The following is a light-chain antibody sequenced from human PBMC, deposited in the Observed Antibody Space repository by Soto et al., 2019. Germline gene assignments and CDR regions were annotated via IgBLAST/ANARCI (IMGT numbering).Light chain of an antibody. V-gene: IGKV1-8*01. CDR3: QQYFSYPLT. J-gene: IGKJ4*01. Sequence: AIRMPQSPSSFSASTGDRVPITCRASPGISSHLAWYQVKPGKAPRLLIYTASYLESGVPSRFSGSGSGTDFTLTISSLQSEDFAGYYCQQYFSYPLTFGGGTKVEIK. CDR1: PGISSH. CDR2: TAS.